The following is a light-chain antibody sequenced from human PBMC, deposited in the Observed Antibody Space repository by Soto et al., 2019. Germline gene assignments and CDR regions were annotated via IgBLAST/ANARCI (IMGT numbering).Light chain of an antibody. V-gene: IGKV1-39*01. CDR1: QSISSY. Sequence: DIQMTQSPSSLSASVGDRVTITCRASQSISSYLNWYQQKPGKAPKLLIYAASSLQSGVPSRFSGSGSGTDFTPTISSLPHEYFATYYCQQSYNTPYTFGQGTKLEIK. CDR3: QQSYNTPYT. CDR2: AAS. J-gene: IGKJ2*01.